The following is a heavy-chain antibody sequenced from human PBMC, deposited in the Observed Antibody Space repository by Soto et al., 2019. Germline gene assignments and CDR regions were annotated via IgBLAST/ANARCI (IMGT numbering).Heavy chain of an antibody. J-gene: IGHJ4*02. CDR3: ARDSSEWGMAGRLDY. CDR1: GYTFSSYG. Sequence: GGSLRISCAACGYTFSSYGMHWVRQAPGKGLEWVAVISYAGSNIYYADSVKGRFTISRDNSKNTLYLHLNGLRAEDTAVYYCARDSSEWGMAGRLDYWGQGTPVTVSS. CDR2: ISYAGSNI. V-gene: IGHV3-30*03. D-gene: IGHD6-6*01.